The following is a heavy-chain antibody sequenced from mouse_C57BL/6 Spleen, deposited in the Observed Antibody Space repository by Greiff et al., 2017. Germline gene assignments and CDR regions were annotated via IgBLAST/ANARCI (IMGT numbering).Heavy chain of an antibody. D-gene: IGHD1-1*01. V-gene: IGHV1-78*01. Sequence: VQLQQSDAELVKPGASVKISCKASGYTFTDYTIHWMKQRPEQGLEWIGYIYPRDGSTKYNEKFKGKATLTADKSSSTAYMQLNSLTSEDSAVYFCARYRYYGSSYYAMDYWGQGTSVTVSS. CDR2: IYPRDGST. CDR1: GYTFTDYT. J-gene: IGHJ4*01. CDR3: ARYRYYGSSYYAMDY.